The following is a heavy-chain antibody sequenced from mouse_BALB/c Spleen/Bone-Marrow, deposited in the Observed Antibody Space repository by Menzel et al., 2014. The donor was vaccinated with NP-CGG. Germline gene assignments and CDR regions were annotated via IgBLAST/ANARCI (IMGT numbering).Heavy chain of an antibody. J-gene: IGHJ4*01. CDR1: GYRFTSYY. CDR3: ARGKDAMDY. CDR2: IFPVSVNN. Sequence: QVQLQQSGPELVKPGASVKISCKASGYRFTSYYIHWVKQRPGQGLEWIGWIFPVSVNNKYNEKFKGKATLTADTSSSTAYMQLSSLTSGDSAVYFCARGKDAMDYWDQGTSVTVSS. V-gene: IGHV1-66*01.